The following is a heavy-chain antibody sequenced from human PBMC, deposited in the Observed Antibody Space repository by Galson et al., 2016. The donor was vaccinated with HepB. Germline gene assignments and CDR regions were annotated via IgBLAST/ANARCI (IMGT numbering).Heavy chain of an antibody. CDR3: ARDRRHNYAFFDS. Sequence: SLRLSCAASGFSFSSYNMDWVRRAPGKGLEWVSYISRTGETFYYADSVKGRFTISRDNAKNLLYLQMNSLRDEGTAVYYCARDRRHNYAFFDSWGQGTPITVSS. D-gene: IGHD3-16*01. CDR1: GFSFSSYN. V-gene: IGHV3-48*02. CDR2: ISRTGETF. J-gene: IGHJ4*02.